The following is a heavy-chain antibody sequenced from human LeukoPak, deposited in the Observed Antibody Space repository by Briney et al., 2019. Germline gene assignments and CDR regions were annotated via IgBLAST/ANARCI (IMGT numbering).Heavy chain of an antibody. Sequence: GGSLRLSCAASGFTFSSYSMNWVRQAPGKGLEWVSSISSSSSYIYYADSVKGRFTISRGNAKNSLYLQMNSLRAEDTAVYYCARDGGSVVAATPYYYYYYMDVWGKGTTVTVS. CDR3: ARDGGSVVAATPYYYYYYMDV. CDR1: GFTFSSYS. D-gene: IGHD2-15*01. CDR2: ISSSSSYI. V-gene: IGHV3-21*01. J-gene: IGHJ6*03.